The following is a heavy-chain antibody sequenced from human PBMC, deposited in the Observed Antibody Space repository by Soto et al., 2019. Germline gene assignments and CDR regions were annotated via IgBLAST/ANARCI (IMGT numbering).Heavy chain of an antibody. CDR3: AKRGSGTFFDY. Sequence: PGGSLRLSCAASEFTFSSYAMNWVRQAPGKGLEWVSVISGSGDSTYYADSVKGRFTISRANSKNTLYLQMNSLRAEDTAVYYCAKRGSGTFFDYWGQGTLVTVSS. D-gene: IGHD3-10*01. CDR2: ISGSGDST. J-gene: IGHJ4*02. CDR1: EFTFSSYA. V-gene: IGHV3-23*01.